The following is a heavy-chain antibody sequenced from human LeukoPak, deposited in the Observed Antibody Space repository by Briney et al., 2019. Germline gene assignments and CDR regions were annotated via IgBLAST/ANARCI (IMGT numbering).Heavy chain of an antibody. D-gene: IGHD1-26*01. Sequence: PSETLSLTCAVCGGSFSGYYWSWIRQPPGKGLEWIGEINHSGSTNYNPSLKSRVTISVDTSKNQFSLKLSSVTAADTAVYYCARGLGLVGDYWGQGTLVTVSS. J-gene: IGHJ4*02. CDR1: GGSFSGYY. V-gene: IGHV4-34*01. CDR2: INHSGST. CDR3: ARGLGLVGDY.